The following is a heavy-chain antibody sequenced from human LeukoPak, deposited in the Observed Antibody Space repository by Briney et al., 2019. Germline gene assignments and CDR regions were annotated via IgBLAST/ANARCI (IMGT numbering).Heavy chain of an antibody. CDR2: INAGNGNT. D-gene: IGHD3-22*01. V-gene: IGHV1-3*01. CDR3: ARGDSSGPFDY. CDR1: GYTFTSYA. Sequence: ASVKVSCKASGYTFTSYAMHWVRQAPGQRLEWMGWINAGNGNTKYSQKFQGRVTITADESTSTAYMELSSLRSEDTAVYYCARGDSSGPFDYWGQGTLVTVSS. J-gene: IGHJ4*02.